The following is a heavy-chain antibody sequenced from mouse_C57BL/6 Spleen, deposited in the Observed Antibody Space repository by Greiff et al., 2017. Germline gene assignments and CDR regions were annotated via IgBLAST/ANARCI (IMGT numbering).Heavy chain of an antibody. V-gene: IGHV5-4*01. CDR2: ISDGGSYT. CDR3: ARDPGYGAFDY. Sequence: EVKLVESGGGLVKPGGSLKLSCAASGFTFSSYAMSWVRQTPEKRLEWVATISDGGSYTYYPDNVKGRFTISRDNAKNNLYLQMSHLKSEDTAMYYCARDPGYGAFDYWGQGTTLTVSS. CDR1: GFTFSSYA. J-gene: IGHJ2*01. D-gene: IGHD2-2*01.